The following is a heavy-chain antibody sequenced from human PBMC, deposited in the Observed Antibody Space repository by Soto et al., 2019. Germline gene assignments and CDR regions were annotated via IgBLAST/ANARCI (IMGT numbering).Heavy chain of an antibody. Sequence: QLQRQESGPGLVKPSETLSLTCTVSGGSISSSSYYWGWIRQPPGKGLEWIGSIYYSGSTYYNPSLKSRVNLAVGTANNQFSLKLSSVTAADTPVYYCAPQGTGGRAVASIERGFDYWGQGTLVTVSS. CDR1: GGSISSSSYY. J-gene: IGHJ4*02. CDR3: APQGTGGRAVASIERGFDY. CDR2: IYYSGST. D-gene: IGHD6-13*01. V-gene: IGHV4-39*01.